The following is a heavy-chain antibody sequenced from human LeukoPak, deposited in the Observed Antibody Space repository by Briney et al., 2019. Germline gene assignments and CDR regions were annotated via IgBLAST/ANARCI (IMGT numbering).Heavy chain of an antibody. V-gene: IGHV1-2*02. Sequence: GASVRVSCKASGYTFTDYYMHWVRQAPGQGLERMGWINPNNGDTNYAQRFQGRVTMTRDTSISTASMELSWLRSDDTAVYYCARVGSSGWYVHPTLDYWGQGTLVTVSS. CDR1: GYTFTDYY. CDR3: ARVGSSGWYVHPTLDY. D-gene: IGHD6-19*01. J-gene: IGHJ4*02. CDR2: INPNNGDT.